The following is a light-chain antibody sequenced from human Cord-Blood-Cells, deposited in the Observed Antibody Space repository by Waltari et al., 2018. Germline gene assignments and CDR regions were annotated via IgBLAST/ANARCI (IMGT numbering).Light chain of an antibody. V-gene: IGLV2-23*01. Sequence: QSALTQPASVSGSPGQSITISCTGTSSDVGSYNLVSWYQQHPGKAPKLMIYEGSKRPSGVSNRVSGSQSGNTASLTISGLQAEDEADYYCCSYAGSSTLFGGGTKLTVL. CDR1: SSDVGSYNL. J-gene: IGLJ2*01. CDR2: EGS. CDR3: CSYAGSSTL.